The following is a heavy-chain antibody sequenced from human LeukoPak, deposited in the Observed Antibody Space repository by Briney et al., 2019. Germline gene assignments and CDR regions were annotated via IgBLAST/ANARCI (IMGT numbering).Heavy chain of an antibody. CDR3: AKGLFWPDYGGNSVYYYYGMDV. CDR1: GFTFSEYG. V-gene: IGHV3-33*06. Sequence: PGGSLRLSCAASGFTFSEYGMHWVRQAPGKGLEWVAVIWNDGKTTYYPDSVKGRFTISRDNSKTTLYLQMDSLRAEDTAVYYCAKGLFWPDYGGNSVYYYYGMDVWGQGTTVTVSS. CDR2: IWNDGKTT. D-gene: IGHD4-23*01. J-gene: IGHJ6*02.